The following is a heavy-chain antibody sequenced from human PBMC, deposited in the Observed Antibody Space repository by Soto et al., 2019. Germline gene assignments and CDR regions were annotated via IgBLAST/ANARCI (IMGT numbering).Heavy chain of an antibody. CDR1: GGSISSSSYY. J-gene: IGHJ4*02. D-gene: IGHD3-10*01. V-gene: IGHV4-39*01. CDR2: IYYSGST. Sequence: QLQLQESGPGLVKPSETLSLTCTVSGGSISSSSYYWGWIRQPPGKGLEWIGSIYYSGSTYYNPSLKCRVTISVDTSKNQFSLKLSSVTAADTAVYYCARRRAGPGVGFDYWGQGTLVTVSS. CDR3: ARRRAGPGVGFDY.